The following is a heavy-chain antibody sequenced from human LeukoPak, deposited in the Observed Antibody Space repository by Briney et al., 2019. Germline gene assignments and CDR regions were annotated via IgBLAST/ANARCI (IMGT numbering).Heavy chain of an antibody. CDR3: GRKTNYYGSGSWWFDP. Sequence: SETLSLTCTVSGGSISSYYWSWIRQPPGKGLEWIGDIYYSGSANYNPSLKSRVTISVDTSKNQFSLKLRSVNAADTAVYYCGRKTNYYGSGSWWFDPWGQGTLVTVSS. CDR2: IYYSGSA. V-gene: IGHV4-59*01. CDR1: GGSISSYY. J-gene: IGHJ5*02. D-gene: IGHD3-10*01.